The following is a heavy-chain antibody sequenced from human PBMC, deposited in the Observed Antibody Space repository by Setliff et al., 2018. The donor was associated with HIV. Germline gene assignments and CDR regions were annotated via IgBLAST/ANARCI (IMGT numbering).Heavy chain of an antibody. V-gene: IGHV4-4*07. J-gene: IGHJ4*02. CDR3: AREGGTDRYFDY. CDR2: IHTSGNT. Sequence: PETLSLTCTVSGGSISSSYWSWIRQPAGKGLEWIGRIHTSGNTNYSPSLKSRVNMSVDTSKNHFSLNLRSVTAADTAVYYCAREGGTDRYFDYWGQGTPVTVSS. D-gene: IGHD3-16*01. CDR1: GGSISSSY.